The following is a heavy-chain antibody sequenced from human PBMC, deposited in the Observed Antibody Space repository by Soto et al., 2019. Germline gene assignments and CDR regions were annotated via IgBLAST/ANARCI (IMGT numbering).Heavy chain of an antibody. Sequence: QVQLVESGGGVVQPGRSLRLSCVASGFTFSSYGMHWVRQAPGKGLEWVAIISYDGSNTYYADSVKGRFTISRDNSKNTLYLKMTRLRAEDTSVYYCAKEGGLSGSYYISSSYYFDYWVQGTLVTVSS. D-gene: IGHD1-26*01. CDR3: AKEGGLSGSYYISSSYYFDY. J-gene: IGHJ4*02. CDR1: GFTFSSYG. V-gene: IGHV3-30*18. CDR2: ISYDGSNT.